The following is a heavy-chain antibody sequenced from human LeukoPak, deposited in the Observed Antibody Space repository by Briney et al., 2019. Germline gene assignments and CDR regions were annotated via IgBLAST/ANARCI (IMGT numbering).Heavy chain of an antibody. CDR3: ARDGYYDSSGYDWAFDY. D-gene: IGHD3-22*01. J-gene: IGHJ4*02. CDR2: IYISGST. V-gene: IGHV4-4*07. Sequence: SETLSLTCTVSGGSISSYYWSWIRQPAGKGLEWVGRIYISGSTNYNPSLKSRVTISADTSKNQFSLKLSSVTAADTAVYYCARDGYYDSSGYDWAFDYWGQGTLVTVSS. CDR1: GGSISSYY.